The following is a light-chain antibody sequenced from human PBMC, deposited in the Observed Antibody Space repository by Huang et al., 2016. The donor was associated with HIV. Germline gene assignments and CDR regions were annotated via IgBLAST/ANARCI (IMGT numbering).Light chain of an antibody. V-gene: IGKV1-8*01. CDR2: VAS. Sequence: AIQITQSPSSLFASTGDRVTITLRASQGISNYLAWYQQKPGKAAKVLIYVASTLQSGVPSRFSGSGSGANFTLTISGLQSEDFASYFCQQYYTCPRTFGGGTRVEIK. CDR1: QGISNY. CDR3: QQYYTCPRT. J-gene: IGKJ4*01.